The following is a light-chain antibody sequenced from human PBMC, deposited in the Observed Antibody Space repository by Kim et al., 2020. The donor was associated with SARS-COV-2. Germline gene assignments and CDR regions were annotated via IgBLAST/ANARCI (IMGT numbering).Light chain of an antibody. Sequence: GKTVTISCTRTSGSIASTFIQWYQQRPGSAPALVIYEDKRRPSGVPGRFSGSIDSSSNSASLTISGLETADEADYYCQSYDPTSRVFGGGTQLTVL. CDR3: QSYDPTSRV. CDR1: SGSIASTF. J-gene: IGLJ3*02. V-gene: IGLV6-57*03. CDR2: EDK.